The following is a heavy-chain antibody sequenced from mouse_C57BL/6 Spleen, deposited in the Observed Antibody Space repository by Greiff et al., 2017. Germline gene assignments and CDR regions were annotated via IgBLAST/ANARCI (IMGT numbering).Heavy chain of an antibody. CDR3: ARWEGTSYWYFDV. CDR2: IDPSDSYT. V-gene: IGHV1-69*01. D-gene: IGHD2-14*01. J-gene: IGHJ1*03. CDR1: GYTFTSYW. Sequence: QVQLQQPGAELVMPGASVKLSCKASGYTFTSYWMHWVKQRPGQGLEWIGEIDPSDSYTNYNQKFKGKSTLTVDKSSSTAYMQLSSLTSEDSAVYYCARWEGTSYWYFDVWGTGTTVTVSS.